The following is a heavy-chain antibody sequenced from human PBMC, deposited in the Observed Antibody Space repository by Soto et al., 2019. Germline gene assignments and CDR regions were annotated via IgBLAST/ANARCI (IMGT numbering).Heavy chain of an antibody. J-gene: IGHJ6*02. V-gene: IGHV4-39*01. CDR1: GGSISSSSYY. CDR2: IYYSGST. CDR3: ARQVDPLRSYECDIYYDGMDV. D-gene: IGHD3-9*01. Sequence: PSETLSLTCTVSGGSISSSSYYWGWIRQPPGKGLEWIGSIYYSGSTYYNPSLKSRVTISVDTSKNQFSLKLSSVTAADTAVYYCARQVDPLRSYECDIYYDGMDVWGQGTSVTVSS.